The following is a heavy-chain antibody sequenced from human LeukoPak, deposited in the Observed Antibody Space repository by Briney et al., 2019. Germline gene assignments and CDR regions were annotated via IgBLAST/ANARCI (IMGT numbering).Heavy chain of an antibody. CDR3: ARVGSTWNHGWFDP. D-gene: IGHD1-1*01. CDR1: GYTFTGYY. J-gene: IGHJ5*02. V-gene: IGHV1-2*02. Sequence: ASVKVSCKASGYTFTGYYMHWVRQAPGQGLEWMGWINPNSGGTNYAQKFQGRVTMTRDTSISTAYMELSRLRSDDTAVYYCARVGSTWNHGWFDPWGQGTLVTVSS. CDR2: INPNSGGT.